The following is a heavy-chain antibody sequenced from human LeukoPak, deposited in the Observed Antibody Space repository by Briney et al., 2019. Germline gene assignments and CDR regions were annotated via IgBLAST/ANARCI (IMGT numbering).Heavy chain of an antibody. J-gene: IGHJ5*02. CDR1: GDSVSSNSAA. CDR3: ARDMDYYGSGNYYNSRWFDP. D-gene: IGHD3-10*01. CDR2: TYYRSKWYN. Sequence: SQTLSLTCAISGDSVSSNSAAWNWIRQSPSRGLEWLRRTYYRSKWYNDYAVPVKSRITINPDTSKNQFSLQLNSVTPEDTAVYYCARDMDYYGSGNYYNSRWFDPWGQGTLVTVSS. V-gene: IGHV6-1*01.